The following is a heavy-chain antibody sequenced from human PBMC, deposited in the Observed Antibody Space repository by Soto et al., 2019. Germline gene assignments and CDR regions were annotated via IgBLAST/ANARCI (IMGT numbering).Heavy chain of an antibody. CDR2: IRSKAYGGTT. J-gene: IGHJ6*02. CDR3: TRNWVVAAAGFLHYYFGMDV. Sequence: GGSLRLSCTASGFTFGDYAMSWFRQAPGKGLEWVGFIRSKAYGGTTEYAASVKGRFTISRDDSKSIAYLQMNSLKTEDTVVYYCTRNWVVAAAGFLHYYFGMDVWSQGTTVTVS. V-gene: IGHV3-49*03. D-gene: IGHD6-13*01. CDR1: GFTFGDYA.